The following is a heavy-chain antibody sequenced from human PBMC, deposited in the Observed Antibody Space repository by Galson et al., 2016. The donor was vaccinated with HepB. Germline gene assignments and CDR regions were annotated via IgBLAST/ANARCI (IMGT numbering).Heavy chain of an antibody. J-gene: IGHJ1*01. CDR3: ARTRIAVSGFYFQH. V-gene: IGHV4-59*01. D-gene: IGHD6-19*01. Sequence: SETLSLTCPVSGDSIGYYYWSWVRQSPEKGLEWLGNVYYSGHTNYNPSLKSRVTISVDTSENQFSLKLTSVTAADTAVYYCARTRIAVSGFYFQHWGQGALVSVSS. CDR2: VYYSGHT. CDR1: GDSIGYYY.